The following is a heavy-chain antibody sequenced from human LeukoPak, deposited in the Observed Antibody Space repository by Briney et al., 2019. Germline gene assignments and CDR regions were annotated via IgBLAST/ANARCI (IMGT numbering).Heavy chain of an antibody. Sequence: PGGSLRLSCAASGFTFSSYWMHWVRQAPGKGLVWVSRINSDGSRTSYADSVKGRFTISRDNAKNTMYLQMNSLRAEDTAVYYCARLMVTAGYEALDIWGQGTKVTVSS. J-gene: IGHJ3*02. CDR3: ARLMVTAGYEALDI. D-gene: IGHD2-21*02. CDR1: GFTFSSYW. V-gene: IGHV3-74*01. CDR2: INSDGSRT.